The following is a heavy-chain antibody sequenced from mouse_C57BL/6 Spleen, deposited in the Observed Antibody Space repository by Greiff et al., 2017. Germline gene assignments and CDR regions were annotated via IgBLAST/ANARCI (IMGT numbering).Heavy chain of an antibody. CDR2: IDPSDSYT. CDR3: ARRGGTDAMDD. CDR1: GYTFTSYW. D-gene: IGHD4-1*01. V-gene: IGHV1-69*01. J-gene: IGHJ4*01. Sequence: VQLQQPGAELVMPGASVKLSCKASGYTFTSYWMHWVKQRPGQGLEWIGEIDPSDSYTNYNQKFKGKSTLTVDKSSSTAYMQLSSLTSEDSAVYYCARRGGTDAMDDWGQGTSVTVSS.